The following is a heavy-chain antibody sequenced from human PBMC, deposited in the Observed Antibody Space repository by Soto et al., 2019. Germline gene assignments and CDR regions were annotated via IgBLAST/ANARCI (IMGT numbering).Heavy chain of an antibody. CDR1: GDYISSGGYY. CDR2: IYDNGGA. D-gene: IGHD1-7*01. Sequence: TLSLTYTVSGDYISSGGYYWSWIRQHPGKGLEWIGYIYDNGGAYYSPSLKGRVVISVDRSENQFSLRLSSVTAADTAVYYCARVKGGTSRRAFDSWGQGTLVPGFS. J-gene: IGHJ4*02. V-gene: IGHV4-31*03. CDR3: ARVKGGTSRRAFDS.